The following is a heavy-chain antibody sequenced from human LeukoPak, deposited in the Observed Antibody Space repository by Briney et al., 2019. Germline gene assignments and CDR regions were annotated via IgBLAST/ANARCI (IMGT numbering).Heavy chain of an antibody. J-gene: IGHJ4*02. CDR3: ARDGLRGYVSLFDY. V-gene: IGHV4-59*12. CDR1: GGSISSYY. D-gene: IGHD5-18*01. CDR2: IYYSGST. Sequence: SETLSLTCTVSGGSISSYYWSWIRQPPGKGLEWIGSIYYSGSTYYNPSLMSRVTISVDTSKNQFSLKLSSVTAADTAVYYCARDGLRGYVSLFDYWGQGTLVTVSS.